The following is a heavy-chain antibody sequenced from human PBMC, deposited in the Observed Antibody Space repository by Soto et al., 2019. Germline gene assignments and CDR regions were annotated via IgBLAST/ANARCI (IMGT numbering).Heavy chain of an antibody. J-gene: IGHJ4*02. V-gene: IGHV1-2*04. D-gene: IGHD3-3*01. CDR3: ARDTDFWSGYPHDY. CDR1: GYTFTSYG. CDR2: INPNSGGT. Sequence: ASAKVSCKASGYTFTSYGISWVRQAPGQRLEWMGWINPNSGGTNYAQKFQGWVTMTKDTSTSTVYMELSSLRSEDTAVYYCARDTDFWSGYPHDYWGQGTLVTGSS.